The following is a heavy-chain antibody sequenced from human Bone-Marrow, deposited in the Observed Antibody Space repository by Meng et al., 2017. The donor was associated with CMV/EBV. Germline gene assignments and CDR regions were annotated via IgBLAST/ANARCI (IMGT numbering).Heavy chain of an antibody. V-gene: IGHV3-21*01. CDR3: ARGGAAAGFYYYYYGMDV. CDR1: GFTFSSYS. Sequence: GESLKISCAASGFTFSSYSMNWVRQAPGKGLEWVSSISSSSSYIYYADSVKGRFTISRDNAKNSLYLQMNSLRAEDTAVYYCARGGAAAGFYYYYYGMDVWGQGTTVTVSS. CDR2: ISSSSSYI. J-gene: IGHJ6*02. D-gene: IGHD6-13*01.